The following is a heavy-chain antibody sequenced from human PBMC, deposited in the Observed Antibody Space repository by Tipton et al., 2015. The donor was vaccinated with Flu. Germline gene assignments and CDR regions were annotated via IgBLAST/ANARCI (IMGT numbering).Heavy chain of an antibody. V-gene: IGHV4-61*02. J-gene: IGHJ4*02. CDR2: IYTSGSI. Sequence: TLSLTCTVPGGSISSGNYFWSWVRQPAGKGLEWIGRIYTSGSINYNPSLKSRVTISGDSSQNQFSLKLSSVTAADTAVYYCARGSHRYGDHDYWGQGTLVTVSS. D-gene: IGHD4-17*01. CDR1: GGSISSGNYF. CDR3: ARGSHRYGDHDY.